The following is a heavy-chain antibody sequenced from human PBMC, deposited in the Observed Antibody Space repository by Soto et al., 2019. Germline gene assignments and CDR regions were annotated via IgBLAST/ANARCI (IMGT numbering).Heavy chain of an antibody. Sequence: EVQLVESGGGLVKPGGSLRLSCAASGLTFNNAWMNWVRQAPGKGLEWVGRIKIKNDGGATEYSAPVKDRFTISRDDSKNTLYLQMNSLKTEDPAVYYCTTDAQWGIWGQGTMVTVSS. CDR3: TTDAQWGI. J-gene: IGHJ3*02. CDR2: IKIKNDGGAT. V-gene: IGHV3-15*07. D-gene: IGHD2-8*01. CDR1: GLTFNNAW.